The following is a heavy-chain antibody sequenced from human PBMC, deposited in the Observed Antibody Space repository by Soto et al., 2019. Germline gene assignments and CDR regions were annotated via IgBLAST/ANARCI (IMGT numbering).Heavy chain of an antibody. J-gene: IGHJ3*02. Sequence: PGGSLRLSCAASGFTFSSYSMNWVRQAPGKGLEWVSSISSSSSYIYYADSVKGRFTISRDNAKNSLYLQMNSLRAEDTAVYYCAREGHYSNYDFTDLGAFDIWGQGTMVTVSS. CDR3: AREGHYSNYDFTDLGAFDI. D-gene: IGHD4-4*01. CDR1: GFTFSSYS. CDR2: ISSSSSYI. V-gene: IGHV3-21*01.